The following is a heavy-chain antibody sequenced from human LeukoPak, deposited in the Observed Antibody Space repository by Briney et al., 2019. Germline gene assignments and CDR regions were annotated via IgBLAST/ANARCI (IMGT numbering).Heavy chain of an antibody. D-gene: IGHD6-19*01. CDR3: ARVIAVALAGYFDY. J-gene: IGHJ4*02. CDR2: IYYSGST. V-gene: IGHV4-61*05. CDR1: GGSITSSSYY. Sequence: SETLSLTCTVSGGSITSSSYYWAWIRQPPGKGLEWIGYIYYSGSTNYNPSLKSRVTISVDTSKNQFSLKLSSVTAADTAVYYCARVIAVALAGYFDYWGQGTLVTVSS.